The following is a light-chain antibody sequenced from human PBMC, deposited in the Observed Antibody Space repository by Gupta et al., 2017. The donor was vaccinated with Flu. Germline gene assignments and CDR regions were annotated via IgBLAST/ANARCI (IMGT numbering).Light chain of an antibody. J-gene: IGKJ2*01. V-gene: IGKV1-5*03. CDR1: QSISYW. CDR2: KAS. CDR3: QQYNSYSYT. Sequence: DIQMTQSPSTLSASAGDRVTITCRANQSISYWLAWYQQKPGKAPKLLIHKASALESGVPSRFRRSGYGTEFTLTITGLQPDDFATYYCQQYNSYSYTFGQGTKLEIK.